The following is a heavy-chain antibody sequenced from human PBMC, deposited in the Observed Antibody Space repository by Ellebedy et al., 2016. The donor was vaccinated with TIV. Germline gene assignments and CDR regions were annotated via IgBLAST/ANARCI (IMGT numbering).Heavy chain of an antibody. CDR1: GFTFGRYW. Sequence: HTGGSLRLSXVASGFTFGRYWTHWVRQAPGNKLVWVSRIKSDGSGTTYADSVKGRFTTSRDNARNTLYLQMNSLRGEDTAVYFCARDRGDYSISGPWGQGTLVTVSS. D-gene: IGHD4-11*01. CDR3: ARDRGDYSISGP. V-gene: IGHV3-74*01. J-gene: IGHJ5*02. CDR2: IKSDGSGT.